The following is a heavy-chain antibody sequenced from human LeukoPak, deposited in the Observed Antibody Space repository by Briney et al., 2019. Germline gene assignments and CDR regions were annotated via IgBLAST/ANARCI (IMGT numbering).Heavy chain of an antibody. J-gene: IGHJ3*02. CDR3: ARTYDFGRGPPGDAFDN. D-gene: IGHD3-3*01. CDR1: GFTFSSYS. CDR2: ISSSSSYI. Sequence: GGSLRLSCAASGFTFSSYSMNWVRQAPGKGLEWVSSISSSSSYIYYADSVKGRFTISRDNAKNSLYLQMNSLRAEDTAVYYCARTYDFGRGPPGDAFDNWGPGTLVTVSS. V-gene: IGHV3-21*01.